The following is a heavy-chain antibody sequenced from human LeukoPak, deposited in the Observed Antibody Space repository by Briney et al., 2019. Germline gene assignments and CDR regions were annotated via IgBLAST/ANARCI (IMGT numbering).Heavy chain of an antibody. D-gene: IGHD6-19*01. V-gene: IGHV4-39*07. CDR2: IYYSGST. J-gene: IGHJ2*01. CDR1: GGSISSNGYY. Sequence: SETLSLTCSVSGGSISSNGYYWGWIRQPPGKGLQWIGSIYYSGSTFDNPSLKSRVTISVDKSRNQFSLKLSSVTAADTAVYYCASNQWPSWYFDLWGRGTLVTVSA. CDR3: ASNQWPSWYFDL.